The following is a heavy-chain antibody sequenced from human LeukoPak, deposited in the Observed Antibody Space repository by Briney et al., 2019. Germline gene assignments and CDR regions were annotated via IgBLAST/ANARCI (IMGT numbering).Heavy chain of an antibody. Sequence: GGSLRLSCAASGFTFSSYAMHWVRQAPGKGLEWVAVISYDGSNKYYADSVKGRFTISRDNSKNTLYLQMNSLRAEDTAVYYCARWMIVVRGAFDIWGQGTMVTVSS. CDR3: ARWMIVVRGAFDI. CDR2: ISYDGSNK. CDR1: GFTFSSYA. D-gene: IGHD3-22*01. J-gene: IGHJ3*02. V-gene: IGHV3-30-3*01.